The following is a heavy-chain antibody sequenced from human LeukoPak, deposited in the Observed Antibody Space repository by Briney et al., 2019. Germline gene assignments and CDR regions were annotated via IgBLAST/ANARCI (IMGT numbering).Heavy chain of an antibody. CDR2: ISSNTVDT. CDR3: ATGRYCGRANCPLDQ. V-gene: IGHV1-2*02. J-gene: IGHJ4*02. D-gene: IGHD2-2*01. Sequence: ASVKVSYKASGYSFIGYYMHWVRQAPGQGLEWMGWISSNTVDTHYAQKFQGRVTMTRDTSISSANMELSGLLSDDTAVYYCATGRYCGRANCPLDQWGQGTLVTVSS. CDR1: GYSFIGYY.